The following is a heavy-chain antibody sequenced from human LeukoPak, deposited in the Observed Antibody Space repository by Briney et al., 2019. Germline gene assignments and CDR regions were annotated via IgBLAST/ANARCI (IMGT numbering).Heavy chain of an antibody. D-gene: IGHD2-2*01. J-gene: IGHJ4*02. CDR1: GCTFTSYG. V-gene: IGHV1-18*01. CDR2: ISAYNGNT. CDR3: ARDSSVCSSTSCYRSFDY. Sequence: ASVKVSCKASGCTFTSYGISWVRQAPGQGLEWMGWISAYNGNTNYAQKLQGRVTMTTDTSTSTAYMELRSLRSDDTAVYYCARDSSVCSSTSCYRSFDYWGQGTLVTVSS.